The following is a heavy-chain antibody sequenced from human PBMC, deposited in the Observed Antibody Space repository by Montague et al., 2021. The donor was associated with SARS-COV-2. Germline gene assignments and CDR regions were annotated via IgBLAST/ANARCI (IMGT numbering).Heavy chain of an antibody. V-gene: IGHV4-39*01. Sequence: SETLSLTCTVSRGSLRLTSYHWGWIRQPPGKGLEWIGSIYQTGSTYYDPSLESRVTMSVDNSKNQFSLMLTSVTAADTAVYYCANFYSGSYNYWGHGSLVTVSS. CDR2: IYQTGST. CDR1: RGSLRLTSYH. J-gene: IGHJ4*01. CDR3: ANFYSGSYNY. D-gene: IGHD1-26*01.